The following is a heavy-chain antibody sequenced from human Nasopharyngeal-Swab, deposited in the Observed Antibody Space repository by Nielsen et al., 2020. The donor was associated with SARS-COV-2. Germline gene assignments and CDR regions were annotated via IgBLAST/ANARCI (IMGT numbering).Heavy chain of an antibody. Sequence: GESLKISCAASGFTFDDYAMSWVRQAPGKGLEWVSSISSSSSYIYYADSVRGRFTISRDNAKNSLYLQMDSLRAEDTAVYYCARDGSLYSSGWYISGLDIWGQGTIVTVSS. V-gene: IGHV3-21*01. J-gene: IGHJ3*02. CDR2: ISSSSSYI. CDR1: GFTFDDYA. CDR3: ARDGSLYSSGWYISGLDI. D-gene: IGHD6-19*01.